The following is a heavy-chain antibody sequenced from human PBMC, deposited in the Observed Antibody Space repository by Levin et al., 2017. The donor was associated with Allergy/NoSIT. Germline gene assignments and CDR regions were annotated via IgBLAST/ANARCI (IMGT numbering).Heavy chain of an antibody. V-gene: IGHV1-18*01. CDR3: ASLGSGSSDPLYYYYGMDV. J-gene: IGHJ6*02. CDR1: GYTFTSYG. Sequence: ASVKVSCKASGYTFTSYGISWVRQAPGQGLEWMGWISAYNGNTNYAQKLQGRVTMTTDTSTSTAYMELRSLRSDDTAVYYCASLGSGSSDPLYYYYGMDVWGQGTTVTVSS. D-gene: IGHD3-10*01. CDR2: ISAYNGNT.